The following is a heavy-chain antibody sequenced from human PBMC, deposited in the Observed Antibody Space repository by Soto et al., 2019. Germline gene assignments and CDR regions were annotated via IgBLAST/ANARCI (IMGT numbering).Heavy chain of an antibody. J-gene: IGHJ4*02. CDR2: IYWDDDK. CDR3: AQGSCSGADCDPNPNLDY. V-gene: IGHV2-5*02. D-gene: IGHD2-15*01. CDR1: GFSLSTTEEG. Sequence: QITLKESGPTLVKPTQTLTLTCTFSGFSLSTTEEGVGWIRQPPGKALEWLALIYWDDDKRYRPSLKTRLTITKDTSRNQVVLTMTNVDPEDTATYYCAQGSCSGADCDPNPNLDYWGQGILVTVSS.